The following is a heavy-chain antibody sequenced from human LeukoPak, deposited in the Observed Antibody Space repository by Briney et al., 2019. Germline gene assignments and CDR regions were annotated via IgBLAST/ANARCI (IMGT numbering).Heavy chain of an antibody. CDR1: GFTFSSYS. CDR2: ISSSSSYI. D-gene: IGHD1-26*01. CDR3: ATHPQRYSGSYYFDY. Sequence: GGSLRLSCAASGFTFSSYSMNWVRQAPGKGLEWVSSISSSSSYIYYADSVKGRFTISRDNAKNSLYLQMNSLRAEGTAVYYCATHPQRYSGSYYFDYWGQGTLVTVSS. J-gene: IGHJ4*02. V-gene: IGHV3-21*01.